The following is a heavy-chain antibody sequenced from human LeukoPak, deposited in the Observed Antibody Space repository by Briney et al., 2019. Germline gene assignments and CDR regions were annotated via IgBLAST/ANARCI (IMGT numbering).Heavy chain of an antibody. D-gene: IGHD3-3*01. V-gene: IGHV3-64*01. CDR3: ARARADFWSGYQY. J-gene: IGHJ4*02. CDR2: IGSSGESR. Sequence: GGSLRLSCAAPGFRFSNYAMHWVRQAPGKGLEFFSAIGSSGESRYYAKSVKGRFTISRDNSRNTLYLLMAGLGTDDMAVYYCARARADFWSGYQYWGQGTLVTVSS. CDR1: GFRFSNYA.